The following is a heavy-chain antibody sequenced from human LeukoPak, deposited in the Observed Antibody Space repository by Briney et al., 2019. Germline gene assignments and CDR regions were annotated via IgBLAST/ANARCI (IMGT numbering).Heavy chain of an antibody. CDR2: VNSRSDTI. V-gene: IGHV3-48*01. J-gene: IGHJ4*02. D-gene: IGHD6-19*01. CDR1: GFTFSGET. CDR3: TKNDAYASGWSFDH. Sequence: GGSLRPSCAGSGFTFSGETMNWVRQAPGKGLEWISYVNSRSDTIYYADSVKGRFIISRDNAKNSLYLQMNSLRAEDTGVYYCTKNDAYASGWSFDHWGQGTLVTVSS.